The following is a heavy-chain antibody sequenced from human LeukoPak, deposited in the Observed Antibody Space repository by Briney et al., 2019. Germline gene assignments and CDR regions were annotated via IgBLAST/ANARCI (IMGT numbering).Heavy chain of an antibody. CDR1: GYTFTSYY. CDR3: ARDTGYCSGGSCYNFDY. J-gene: IGHJ4*02. Sequence: GGSLRLSCKASGYTFTSYYMHWVRQAPGQGLEWMGIINPSGGSTSYAQKFQGRVTMTRDTSTSTVYMELSSLRSEDTAVYYCARDTGYCSGGSCYNFDYWGQGTLVTVSS. CDR2: INPSGGST. V-gene: IGHV1-46*01. D-gene: IGHD2-15*01.